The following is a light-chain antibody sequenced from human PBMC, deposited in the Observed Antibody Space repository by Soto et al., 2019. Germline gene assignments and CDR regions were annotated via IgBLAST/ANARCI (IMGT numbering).Light chain of an antibody. CDR2: DVN. CDR1: SSDVGDYNF. V-gene: IGLV2-11*01. J-gene: IGLJ1*01. CDR3: CSYAGTYTHYV. Sequence: QSALTQPRSVCGSPGQSVTISCTGSSSDVGDYNFVSWYQQHPGKAPKLMIYDVNKRPSGVPGRFSGSKSGNTASLTISGLQAEDEADYYCCSYAGTYTHYVFGTGTKVTVL.